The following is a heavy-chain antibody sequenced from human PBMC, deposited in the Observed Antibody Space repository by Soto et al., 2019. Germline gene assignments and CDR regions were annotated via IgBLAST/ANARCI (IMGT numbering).Heavy chain of an antibody. CDR3: ARLKGDFYDFWSGLFYFDY. J-gene: IGHJ4*02. D-gene: IGHD3-3*01. CDR2: IYYSGST. Sequence: PSETLSLTCTVSGGSISSYYWSWIRQPPGKGLEWIGYIYYSGSTNYNPSLKSRVTISVDTSKNQFSLKLSSVTAADTAVYYCARLKGDFYDFWSGLFYFDYWGQGTLVTV. V-gene: IGHV4-59*01. CDR1: GGSISSYY.